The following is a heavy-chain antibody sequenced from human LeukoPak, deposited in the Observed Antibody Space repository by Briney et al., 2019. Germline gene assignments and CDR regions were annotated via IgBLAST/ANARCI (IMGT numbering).Heavy chain of an antibody. Sequence: SETLSLTCTVSGDSISNYYWSWIRQPPGKGLEWIGYIYTSGSTNYSPSLKSRVTISVDTSKNQFSLKLSSVTAADTAVYYCARIGGSSSTRVFDYWGQGTLVTVSS. J-gene: IGHJ4*02. CDR2: IYTSGST. CDR3: ARIGGSSSTRVFDY. D-gene: IGHD3-16*01. CDR1: GDSISNYY. V-gene: IGHV4-4*09.